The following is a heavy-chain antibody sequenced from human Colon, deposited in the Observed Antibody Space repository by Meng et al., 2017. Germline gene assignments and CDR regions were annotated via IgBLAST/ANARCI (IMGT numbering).Heavy chain of an antibody. CDR1: EFTFSRYW. V-gene: IGHV3-7*01. Sequence: LVGFGGGLVQPGGSLRLSCAASEFTFSRYWMTWVRQAPGKGLEWLAHINEEGTVKYYLDSLKGRFTISRDNAEKSLFLQMNGLRAEDTAVYYCASLSPPVTEKWIDPWGQGTLVTVSS. CDR2: INEEGTVK. D-gene: IGHD4-17*01. CDR3: ASLSPPVTEKWIDP. J-gene: IGHJ5*02.